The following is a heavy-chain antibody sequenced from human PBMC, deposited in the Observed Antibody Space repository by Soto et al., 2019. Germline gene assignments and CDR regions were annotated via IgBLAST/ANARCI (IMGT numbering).Heavy chain of an antibody. CDR3: TRKGYDRADY. D-gene: IGHD3-10*02. Sequence: QVQLQESGPGLVNPSETLSLTCTVSGFSISSGFHWGWIRQPPGKGLEWIASIYHSGSAYYNPSLESRVTISVDPAKNQLSLKLTSVTAADTAMYYCTRKGYDRADYWGQGTLITVSS. J-gene: IGHJ4*02. CDR2: IYHSGSA. V-gene: IGHV4-38-2*02. CDR1: GFSISSGFH.